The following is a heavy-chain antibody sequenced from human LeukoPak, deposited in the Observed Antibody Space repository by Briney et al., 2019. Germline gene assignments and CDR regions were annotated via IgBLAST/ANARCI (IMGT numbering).Heavy chain of an antibody. CDR2: IGFSVDTI. D-gene: IGHD3-3*01. J-gene: IGHJ4*02. V-gene: IGHV3-48*03. CDR3: ARDGGRLADFYFDS. Sequence: PGGSLRLSCVASGFSLSDYEMNWVRQAPGKGLEWLSYIGFSVDTIHYADSLKGRFIISRDNAEKTLYLQMNSLRAEDTAVYYCARDGGRLADFYFDSWGQGCLVTVSS. CDR1: GFSLSDYE.